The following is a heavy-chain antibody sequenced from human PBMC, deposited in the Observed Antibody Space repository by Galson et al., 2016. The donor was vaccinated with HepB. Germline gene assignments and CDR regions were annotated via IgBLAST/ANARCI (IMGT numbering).Heavy chain of an antibody. D-gene: IGHD1-26*01. J-gene: IGHJ6*02. Sequence: SVKVSCKASGYTFTGYYIHWVRQAPGQGLEWMGWINPNSGGTDYARKFQGWVTMTRDTSTSTAYMEMTRLKFDDTAVYYCARGRATLWDNFYYGMDVWGQGTTVIVS. CDR2: INPNSGGT. CDR1: GYTFTGYY. CDR3: ARGRATLWDNFYYGMDV. V-gene: IGHV1-2*04.